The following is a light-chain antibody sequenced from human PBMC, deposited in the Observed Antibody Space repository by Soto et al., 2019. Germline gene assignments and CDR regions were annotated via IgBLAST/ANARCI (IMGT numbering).Light chain of an antibody. Sequence: DIQMTQSPSSLSASVGDTVTIICRASQGISNSLTWFQQRPGKALKSLIYDASILQSGVPSKFSGSGSGTDFTLTISSLQPEDFATYYCQQYNDHPFTFGPGTKVDIK. V-gene: IGKV1-16*02. CDR3: QQYNDHPFT. CDR2: DAS. CDR1: QGISNS. J-gene: IGKJ3*01.